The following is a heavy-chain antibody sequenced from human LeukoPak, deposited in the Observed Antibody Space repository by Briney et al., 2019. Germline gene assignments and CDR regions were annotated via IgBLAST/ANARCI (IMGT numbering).Heavy chain of an antibody. CDR3: ARDVNYDILTGYYGMDV. CDR2: IYYSGST. Sequence: SETLSLTCTVSGGSVSSGGYYWSWIRQPPGKGLEWIGYIYYSGSTNYNPSLKSRVTISVDTSKNQFSLKLSSVTAADTAVYYCARDVNYDILTGYYGMDVWGKGTTVTISS. V-gene: IGHV4-61*08. CDR1: GGSVSSGGYY. D-gene: IGHD3-9*01. J-gene: IGHJ6*04.